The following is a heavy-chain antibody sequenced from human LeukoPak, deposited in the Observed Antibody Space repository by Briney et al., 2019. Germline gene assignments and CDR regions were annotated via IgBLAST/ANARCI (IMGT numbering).Heavy chain of an antibody. D-gene: IGHD6-19*01. Sequence: SETLSLTCTVSGDSISTSNSYWGWIRQPPGKGLEWIGSIYYSGNTYYNASLKSRVTISVDTSKNQFSLKLTSVTAADTAVYYCARGKNASSGWYDYWGQGTLVTVSS. CDR1: GDSISTSNSY. V-gene: IGHV4-39*01. CDR2: IYYSGNT. J-gene: IGHJ4*02. CDR3: ARGKNASSGWYDY.